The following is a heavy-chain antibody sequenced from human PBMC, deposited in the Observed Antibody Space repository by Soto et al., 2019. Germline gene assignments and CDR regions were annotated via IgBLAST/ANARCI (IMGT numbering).Heavy chain of an antibody. CDR2: IYHSGST. V-gene: IGHV4-31*03. CDR1: GDSLTIGGHY. Sequence: QVRLQESCPGLVRPSQTLSLTCSVSGDSLTIGGHYWTWIRQHPGKGLEWIGYIYHSGSTYYSPSLKSRVTISVATSENQFSLKLTSMTAADTAVYYCARGGDGFDLWGQGKMVTVSS. CDR3: ARGGDGFDL. J-gene: IGHJ3*01.